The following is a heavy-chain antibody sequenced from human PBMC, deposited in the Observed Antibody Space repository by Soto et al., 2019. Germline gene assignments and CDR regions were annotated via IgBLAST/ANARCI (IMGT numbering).Heavy chain of an antibody. D-gene: IGHD6-13*01. CDR1: GFSFSSYY. CDR3: AREGAAAAKMFDY. J-gene: IGHJ4*02. V-gene: IGHV1-46*01. CDR2: INPYDDTT. Sequence: QVRLVQSGAEVKKPGASVKVSCKATGFSFSSYYMHWVRQAPGQGLEWLGLINPYDDTTDYAQKVQGRLTVTRDTSTMMVYMELSSLRSEDTAVYYCAREGAAAAKMFDYWDQGTLITVSS.